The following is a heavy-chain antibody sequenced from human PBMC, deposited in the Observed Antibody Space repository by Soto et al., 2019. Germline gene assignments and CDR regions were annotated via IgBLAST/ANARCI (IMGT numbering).Heavy chain of an antibody. CDR2: ISHSGIT. CDR3: ARVLRGWFDP. V-gene: IGHV4-4*02. Sequence: SETLSLTCAVSGGSITSANWWTWVRQPPGGGLEWIGEISHSGITNYKASLKSRATMSVDKTKNDVSLKLTSATAADTAVYYCARVLRGWFDPWGQGTPVTVSS. J-gene: IGHJ5*02. CDR1: GGSITSANW.